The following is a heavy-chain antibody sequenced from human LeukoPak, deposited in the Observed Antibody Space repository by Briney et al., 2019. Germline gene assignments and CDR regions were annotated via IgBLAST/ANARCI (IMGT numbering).Heavy chain of an antibody. CDR1: GGSFSGYY. CDR2: INHSGST. V-gene: IGHV4-34*01. J-gene: IGHJ4*02. Sequence: SETLSLTCAVYGGSFSGYYWSWIRQPPGKGLEWIGEINHSGSTNYNPSLKSRVTISVDTSKNQFSLKLSSVTAADTAVYYCARVKRGDLDYGGQGTLVTVSS. CDR3: ARVKRGDLDY. D-gene: IGHD3-10*01.